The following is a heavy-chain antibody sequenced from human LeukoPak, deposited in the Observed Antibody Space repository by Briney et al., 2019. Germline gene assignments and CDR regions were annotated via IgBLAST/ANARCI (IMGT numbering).Heavy chain of an antibody. D-gene: IGHD3-10*01. J-gene: IGHJ4*02. CDR1: GYTFTNYG. V-gene: IGHV1-18*01. CDR2: ICVYNGNK. Sequence: ASVKGSCKASGYTFTNYGISWVRQAPGQGGEWVGWICVYNGNKNYEQKVQGRDTMATDTYTSTAYMELTSLRPDDTAMYYCAREWYYYASGSHSHCDYWGQGTQVTGSS. CDR3: AREWYYYASGSHSHCDY.